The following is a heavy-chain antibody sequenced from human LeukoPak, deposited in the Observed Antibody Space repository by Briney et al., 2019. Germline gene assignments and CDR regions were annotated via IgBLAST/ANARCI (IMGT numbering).Heavy chain of an antibody. D-gene: IGHD6-19*01. V-gene: IGHV3-23*01. CDR2: ISVTGSST. Sequence: PGGSLRLSCAASGFTFSSYAMNWDRQAPGKGLEWVSSISVTGSSTYYADSVKGRFTISRDNSKNTLDLQMNSLRAEDAALYYCAKDRGSTGWSDYWGQGTLVTVSS. CDR3: AKDRGSTGWSDY. CDR1: GFTFSSYA. J-gene: IGHJ4*02.